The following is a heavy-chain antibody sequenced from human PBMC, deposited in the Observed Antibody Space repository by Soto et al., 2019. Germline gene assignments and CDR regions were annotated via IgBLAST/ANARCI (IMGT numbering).Heavy chain of an antibody. CDR1: GFTFSGYA. D-gene: IGHD2-15*01. Sequence: EVQLLGSGGGLVQPGGSLRLSCAASGFTFSGYAMSWVRQAPGKGLEWVSGISGSAANTNYADSVKGRFTISRDNSKSTLYLQMNSLRAEDTAVYYCASSASPDAYWGQGTLVTVSS. CDR2: ISGSAANT. V-gene: IGHV3-23*01. J-gene: IGHJ4*02. CDR3: ASSASPDAY.